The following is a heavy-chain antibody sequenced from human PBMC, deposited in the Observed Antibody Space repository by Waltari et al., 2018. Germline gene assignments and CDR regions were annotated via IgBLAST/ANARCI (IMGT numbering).Heavy chain of an antibody. CDR3: ARGIRYSSGWSITSQNNWFDP. CDR2: IYYSGST. Sequence: QLQLQESGPGLVKPSETLSLTCTVSGGSISSSSYYWGWIRQPPGKGLEWIGSIYYSGSTYYNPSLKSRVTISVDTSKNQFSLKLSSVTAADTAVYYCARGIRYSSGWSITSQNNWFDPWGQGTLVTVSS. D-gene: IGHD6-19*01. J-gene: IGHJ5*02. V-gene: IGHV4-39*07. CDR1: GGSISSSSYY.